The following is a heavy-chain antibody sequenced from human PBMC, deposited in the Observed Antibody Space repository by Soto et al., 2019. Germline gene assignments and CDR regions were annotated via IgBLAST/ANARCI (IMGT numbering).Heavy chain of an antibody. J-gene: IGHJ6*02. CDR1: GFTFSSHA. Sequence: GGSLRLSCAASGFTFSSHAMHWVRQAPGKGLEWVAVITYYGDSVEGRFTISSDISRKTVYLQMNNLRGEDTALYFCARSRSAIADGMNFWGQGTTVTVSS. D-gene: IGHD2-2*01. CDR3: ARSRSAIADGMNF. CDR2: IT. V-gene: IGHV3-30*04.